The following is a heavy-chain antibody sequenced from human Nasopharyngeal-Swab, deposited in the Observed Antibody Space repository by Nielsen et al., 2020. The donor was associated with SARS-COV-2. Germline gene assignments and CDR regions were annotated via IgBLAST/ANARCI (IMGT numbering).Heavy chain of an antibody. V-gene: IGHV1-3*01. D-gene: IGHD2-21*02. Sequence: ASVKVSCKASGYTFTSYAMHWVRQAPGQRLEWMGWINAGNGNTKYSQKFQGRVTITRDTSASTAYMELSSLRSDDTAVYYCARMTDLTNNWFDPWGQGTLVTVSS. CDR1: GYTFTSYA. J-gene: IGHJ5*02. CDR3: ARMTDLTNNWFDP. CDR2: INAGNGNT.